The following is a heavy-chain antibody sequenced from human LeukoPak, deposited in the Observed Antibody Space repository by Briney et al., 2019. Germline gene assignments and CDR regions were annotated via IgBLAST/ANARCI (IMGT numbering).Heavy chain of an antibody. J-gene: IGHJ4*02. V-gene: IGHV3-48*01. Sequence: PGGSLRLSCAASGFTFSSYSMNWVRQAPGKGLEWVSYISSSSSTIYYADSVKGRFTISRDNAKNTLYLQMNSLRAEDTAVYYCAKGGLRVTDYWGQGTLVTVSS. CDR2: ISSSSSTI. CDR1: GFTFSSYS. D-gene: IGHD5/OR15-5a*01. CDR3: AKGGLRVTDY.